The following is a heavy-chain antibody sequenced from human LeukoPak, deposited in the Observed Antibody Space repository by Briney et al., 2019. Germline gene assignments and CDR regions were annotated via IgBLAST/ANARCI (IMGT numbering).Heavy chain of an antibody. CDR2: ISYDGSNK. J-gene: IGHJ4*02. D-gene: IGHD6-19*01. Sequence: GGSLRLSCAASGFTFSSYTMCWVRQAPGKGLEWVAVISYDGSNKYYADSVKGRFTISRDNSKNTLYLQMNSLRAEDTAVYYCARETSSGWYLSFDYWGQGTLVTVSS. CDR3: ARETSSGWYLSFDY. V-gene: IGHV3-30-3*01. CDR1: GFTFSSYT.